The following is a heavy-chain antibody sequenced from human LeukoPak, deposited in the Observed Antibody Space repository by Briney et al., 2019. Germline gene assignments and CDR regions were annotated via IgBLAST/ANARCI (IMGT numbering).Heavy chain of an antibody. V-gene: IGHV4-34*01. D-gene: IGHD6-19*01. CDR3: ARGSRYSSGWYPYYYYYGMDV. Sequence: SENLSLNGAGYGGSFSGYYWSWIRQPPGKGLEWIGEINHSGSTNYNPSLKSRVTISVDTSKKQFSLKLSSVTAADTAVYYCARGSRYSSGWYPYYYYYGMDVWGQGTTVTVSS. CDR1: GGSFSGYY. CDR2: INHSGST. J-gene: IGHJ6*02.